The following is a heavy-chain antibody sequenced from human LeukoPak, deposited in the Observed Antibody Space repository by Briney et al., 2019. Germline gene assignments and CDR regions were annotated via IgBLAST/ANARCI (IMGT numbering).Heavy chain of an antibody. V-gene: IGHV3-23*01. CDR3: AKPISGGLAVTADWFHP. CDR1: GFAFSFYA. Sequence: GGSLRLSCAASGFAFSFYAMSWLRQPPGKGLEWVSTINANSGTTSYAASVRGRFTISRDNSKNTLYLQVNTLRADDAATYYCAKPISGGLAVTADWFHPWGQGTLVVVSS. J-gene: IGHJ5*01. D-gene: IGHD6-19*01. CDR2: INANSGTT.